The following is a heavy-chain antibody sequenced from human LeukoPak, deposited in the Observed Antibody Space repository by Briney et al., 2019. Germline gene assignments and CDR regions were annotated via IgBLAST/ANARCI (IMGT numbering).Heavy chain of an antibody. V-gene: IGHV4-38-2*02. CDR3: ARDRNSGSYYRLDY. D-gene: IGHD1-26*01. CDR1: GYSISSGYY. CDR2: IYHSGST. J-gene: IGHJ4*02. Sequence: SETQSLTCTVSGYSISSGYYWGWIRQPPGKGLEWIGSIYHSGSTYYNPSLKSRVTISVDTSKNQFSLKLSSVTAADTAVYYCARDRNSGSYYRLDYWGQGTLVTVSS.